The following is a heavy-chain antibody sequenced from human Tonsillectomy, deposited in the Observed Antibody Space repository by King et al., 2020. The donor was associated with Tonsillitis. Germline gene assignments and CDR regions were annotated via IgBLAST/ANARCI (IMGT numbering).Heavy chain of an antibody. V-gene: IGHV4-34*01. CDR3: ARGRGIRIVATIKPRYFDY. D-gene: IGHD5-12*01. J-gene: IGHJ4*02. Sequence: VQLQQWGAGLLKPSETLSLTCAVYGGSFSGYYWSWIRQPPGKGLEWIGEINHSGSTNYNPSLKSRVTISVDTSKNQFSLKLSSVTAADTAVYYCARGRGIRIVATIKPRYFDYWGQGTLVTVSS. CDR1: GGSFSGYY. CDR2: INHSGST.